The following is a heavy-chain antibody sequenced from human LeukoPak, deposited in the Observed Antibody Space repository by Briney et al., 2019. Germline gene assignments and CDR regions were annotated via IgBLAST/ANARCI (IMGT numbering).Heavy chain of an antibody. CDR3: ASYSGSWFHFDY. D-gene: IGHD5-12*01. CDR2: INLKSGDT. J-gene: IGHJ4*02. CDR1: GDTLSAYY. V-gene: IGHV1-2*06. Sequence: GASVKVSCKASGDTLSAYYMFWVRQAPGQGLQYMGRINLKSGDTDYVQKFQDTVTMTRDTSISTAYLELRTLKSDDTAIYSCASYSGSWFHFDYWGQGTLVTVSS.